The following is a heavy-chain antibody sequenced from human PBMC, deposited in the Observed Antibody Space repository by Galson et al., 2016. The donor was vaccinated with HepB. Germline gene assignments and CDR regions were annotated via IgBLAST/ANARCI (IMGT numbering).Heavy chain of an antibody. J-gene: IGHJ4*02. CDR2: ISHASTTL. D-gene: IGHD2-21*02. CDR3: VRGPSDMNFPYYFDH. Sequence: SLRLSCAASGFIFGSHTMDWVRQSPGKGLEWIAYISHASTTLYYADSVKGRFTISRDNAKSSLYLQMNNLRDDDTATYYCVRGPSDMNFPYYFDHWGQGALVTVSS. CDR1: GFIFGSHT. V-gene: IGHV3-48*02.